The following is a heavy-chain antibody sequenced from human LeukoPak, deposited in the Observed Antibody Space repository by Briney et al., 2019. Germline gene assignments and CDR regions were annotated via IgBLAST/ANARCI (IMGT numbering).Heavy chain of an antibody. J-gene: IGHJ3*02. CDR3: AKRKNYASDI. V-gene: IGHV3-23*01. CDR1: GFTFSTYA. CDR2: ISGSGGST. Sequence: GGSLRRSCAASGFTFSTYAMRWVRQAPGKGLEWVSVISGSGGSTYYADSVKGRFTISRDNSKNTLYLQMSSLRAEDTAIYYCAKRKNYASDIWGQGTMVTVSS. D-gene: IGHD5-24*01.